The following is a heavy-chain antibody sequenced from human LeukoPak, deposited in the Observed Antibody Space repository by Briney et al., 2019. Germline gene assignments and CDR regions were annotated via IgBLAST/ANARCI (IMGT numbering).Heavy chain of an antibody. CDR3: ARDSGSYYFDY. D-gene: IGHD1-26*01. CDR2: ISYDGSNK. Sequence: PGRSLSLSCAASGFTFISYAMHGVRQAPGKGLEWVAVISYDGSNKYYADSVKGRFTISRDDSKTTLYLQMNSLRAEDTAVYYCARDSGSYYFDYWGQGTLVTVSS. J-gene: IGHJ4*02. CDR1: GFTFISYA. V-gene: IGHV3-30*01.